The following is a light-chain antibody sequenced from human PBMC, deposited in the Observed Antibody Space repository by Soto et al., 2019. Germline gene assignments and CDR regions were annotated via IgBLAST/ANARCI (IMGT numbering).Light chain of an antibody. CDR1: NIGSNS. Sequence: SYELTQPPSVSVAPGKTARITCGGNNIGSNSVHWYQQKPGQAPVLVIYYDSDRPSGIPERFSGSNSGNTATLTISRVEAGDEADYYCQVWDSSSDHWGVFGTGTKVTVL. CDR3: QVWDSSSDHWGV. CDR2: YDS. J-gene: IGLJ1*01. V-gene: IGLV3-21*04.